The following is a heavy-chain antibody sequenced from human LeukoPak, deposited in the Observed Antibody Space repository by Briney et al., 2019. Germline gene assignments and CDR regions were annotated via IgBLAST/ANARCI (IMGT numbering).Heavy chain of an antibody. CDR2: ISDSGGRT. CDR1: GIALSNYG. V-gene: IGHV3-23*01. J-gene: IGHJ4*02. CDR3: AKRGVVIRVILVGFHKEAYYFDS. Sequence: GGSLRLSCAVSGIALSNYGMSWARQAPGKGPEWVAGISDSGGRTNYADSVEGRFTISRDNPKNTLYLQMNSLRAEDTAVYFCAKRGVVIRVILVGFHKEAYYFDSWGQGALVTVSS. D-gene: IGHD3-22*01.